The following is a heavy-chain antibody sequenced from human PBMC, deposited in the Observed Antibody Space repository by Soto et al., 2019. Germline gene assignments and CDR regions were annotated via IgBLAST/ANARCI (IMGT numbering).Heavy chain of an antibody. D-gene: IGHD2-15*01. V-gene: IGHV4-31*03. CDR3: ARPSVAAYDACDF. Sequence: QVQLQESGPGLVKPSQTLSLTCTVSGGSISSGGYYWSWISQHTGKGLEWIGYIYYSGSTYYNLSLNSRVTKTADTSKNQCSRKLSSVAAADTAVYYCARPSVAAYDACDFWGQGTMVTVSS. J-gene: IGHJ3*01. CDR2: IYYSGST. CDR1: GGSISSGGYY.